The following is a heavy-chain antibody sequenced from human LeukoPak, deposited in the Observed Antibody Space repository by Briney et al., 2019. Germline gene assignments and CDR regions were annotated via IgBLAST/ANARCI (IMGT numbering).Heavy chain of an antibody. CDR3: ARGLGVSLFDY. V-gene: IGHV4-30-4*08. CDR1: GGSISSYY. Sequence: SETLSLTCTVSGGSISSYYWSWIRQPPGKGLEWIGYIYYSGSTYYNPSLKSRVTISVDTSKNQFSLKLSSVTAADTAVYYCARGLGVSLFDYWGQGTLVTVSS. D-gene: IGHD3-16*01. CDR2: IYYSGST. J-gene: IGHJ4*02.